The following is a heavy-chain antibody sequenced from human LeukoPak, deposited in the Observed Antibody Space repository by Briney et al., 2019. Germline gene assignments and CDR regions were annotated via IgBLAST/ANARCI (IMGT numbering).Heavy chain of an antibody. D-gene: IGHD1-26*01. CDR3: ARASREPQGQLLDY. V-gene: IGHV4-39*07. Sequence: PSETLSLTCTVSGGSISSSSYYWGWIRQPPGKGLEWIGSIYYSGSTYYNPSPKSRVTISVDTSKNQFSLKLSSVTAADTAVYYCARASREPQGQLLDYWGQGTLVTVSS. CDR1: GGSISSSSYY. J-gene: IGHJ4*02. CDR2: IYYSGST.